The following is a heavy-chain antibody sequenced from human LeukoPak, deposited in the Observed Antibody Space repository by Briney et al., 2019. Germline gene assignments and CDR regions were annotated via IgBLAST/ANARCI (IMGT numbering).Heavy chain of an antibody. V-gene: IGHV3-23*01. CDR2: ISGSGGST. CDR3: ARGPYSSSWYEGYYFDY. J-gene: IGHJ4*02. D-gene: IGHD6-13*01. CDR1: GFTFSSYA. Sequence: GGSLRLSCAASGFTFSSYAMSWVRQAPGKGLEWVSAISGSGGSTYYADSVKGRFTISRDNSKNTLYLQMNSLRAEDTAVYYCARGPYSSSWYEGYYFDYWGQGTLVTVSS.